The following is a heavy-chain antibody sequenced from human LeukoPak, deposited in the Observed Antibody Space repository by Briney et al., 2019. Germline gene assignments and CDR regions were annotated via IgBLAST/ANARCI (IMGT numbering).Heavy chain of an antibody. V-gene: IGHV3-7*01. D-gene: IGHD4-17*01. Sequence: GGSLRLSCAASGFTFTRYRMTWVRQAPGEGLEWVANIKQDGSERYYVDSVDGRFTISRDNAKNSLFLQMNSLRDDDTAVYYCARSESTMTTWSMDYWGQGALVMVSS. CDR3: ARSESTMTTWSMDY. J-gene: IGHJ4*02. CDR1: GFTFTRYR. CDR2: IKQDGSER.